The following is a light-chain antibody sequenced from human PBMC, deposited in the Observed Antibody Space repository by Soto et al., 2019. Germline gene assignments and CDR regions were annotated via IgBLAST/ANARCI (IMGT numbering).Light chain of an antibody. CDR1: QSVSNL. Sequence: ETVMTQSPATLSVSPGERVTLSCRASQSVSNLLAWYQQKPGQAPRLLMYGASTRATGFPDRFSGSGSGTDFTLTISSLEAEDVAFYWCQQYFDVPFTFGGGTKVDVK. CDR2: GAS. CDR3: QQYFDVPFT. V-gene: IGKV3-15*01. J-gene: IGKJ4*01.